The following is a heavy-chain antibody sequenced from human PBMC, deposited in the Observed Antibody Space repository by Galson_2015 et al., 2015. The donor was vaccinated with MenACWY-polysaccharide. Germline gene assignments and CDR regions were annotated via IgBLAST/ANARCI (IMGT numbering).Heavy chain of an antibody. V-gene: IGHV3-74*01. CDR2: INGDGSST. CDR1: GFTFSSYW. Sequence: SLRLSCAASGFTFSSYWMHWVRQPSGKGLVWASRINGDGSSTRYADSVKGRFTISRDNAKNTLYLQMNSLRAEDTAVYFCARGGNNSTWYTWFDPWGQGTLVTVSS. CDR3: ARGGNNSTWYTWFDP. D-gene: IGHD6-13*01. J-gene: IGHJ5*02.